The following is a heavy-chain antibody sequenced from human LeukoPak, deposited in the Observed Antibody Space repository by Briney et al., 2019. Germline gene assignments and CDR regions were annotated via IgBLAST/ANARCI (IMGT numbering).Heavy chain of an antibody. CDR1: GFTFSNYW. D-gene: IGHD1-26*01. CDR3: ARSTILNAFDS. V-gene: IGHV3-7*03. J-gene: IGHJ4*02. CDR2: IKQDGSEK. Sequence: GGSLTLSCEASGFTFSNYWMSWVRQAPGKGLEWVANIKQDGSEKNYVDSVKGRFTISRDNAKKSLYLEMNSLRAEDTALYFCARSTILNAFDSWGQGILVTVSS.